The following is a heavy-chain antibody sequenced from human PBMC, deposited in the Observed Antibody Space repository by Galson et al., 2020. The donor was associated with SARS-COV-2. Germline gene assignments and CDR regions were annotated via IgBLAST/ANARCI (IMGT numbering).Heavy chain of an antibody. J-gene: IGHJ4*02. V-gene: IGHV3-11*01. CDR2: ISSSGSTI. CDR1: GFTFSDYY. Sequence: GGSLRLSCAASGFTFSDYYMSWIRQAPGKGLEWVSSISSSGSTIYYADSVKGRFTISRDNAKNSLYLQMNSLRAEDTAVYYCARANLKNYYDSWGGQGTLVTVSS. D-gene: IGHD3-22*01. CDR3: ARANLKNYYDSW.